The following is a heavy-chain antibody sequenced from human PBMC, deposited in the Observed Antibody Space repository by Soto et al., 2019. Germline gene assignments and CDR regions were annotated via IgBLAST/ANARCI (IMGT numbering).Heavy chain of an antibody. J-gene: IGHJ4*02. CDR2: IYYSGST. V-gene: IGHV4-39*01. D-gene: IGHD6-13*01. CDR1: GGSLSSSSYY. Sequence: SETLSLTCTVSGGSLSSSSYYWGWIRQPPGKGLEWIGSIYYSGSTYYNPSLKSRVSISVDTSKNQFSLKLSSVTAADTAVYYCARHSSSWPIFDYWGQGTLVTVSS. CDR3: ARHSSSWPIFDY.